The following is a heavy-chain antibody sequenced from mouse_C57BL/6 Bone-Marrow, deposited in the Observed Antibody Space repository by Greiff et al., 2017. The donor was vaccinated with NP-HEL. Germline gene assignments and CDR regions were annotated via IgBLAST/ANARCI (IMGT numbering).Heavy chain of an antibody. J-gene: IGHJ1*03. CDR1: GYAFTNYL. CDR2: INPGSGGT. Sequence: VMLVESGAELVRPGTSVKVSCKASGYAFTNYLIEWVKQRPGQGLEWIGVINPGSGGTNYNEKFKGKATLTADKSSSTAYMPLNSLTSEDSAVDFCASCCTMGTTWLRRLPWYCEVWGTGTTVTVSS. CDR3: ASCCTMGTTWLRRLPWYCEV. D-gene: IGHD2-1*01. V-gene: IGHV1-54*01.